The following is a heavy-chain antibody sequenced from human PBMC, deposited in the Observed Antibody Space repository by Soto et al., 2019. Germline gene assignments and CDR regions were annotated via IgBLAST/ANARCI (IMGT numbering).Heavy chain of an antibody. V-gene: IGHV1-18*01. CDR3: ARVFEDIVVVPAPMPDY. Sequence: QVQLVQSGAEVKKPGASVKVSCKASGYTFTSYGISWVRQAPGQGLEWMGWISAYNGNTNYAQKLQGRVTMTTDTSTSTAYMELRSLRSDDTAMYYCARVFEDIVVVPAPMPDYWGQGTLVTVSS. D-gene: IGHD2-2*01. CDR2: ISAYNGNT. CDR1: GYTFTSYG. J-gene: IGHJ4*02.